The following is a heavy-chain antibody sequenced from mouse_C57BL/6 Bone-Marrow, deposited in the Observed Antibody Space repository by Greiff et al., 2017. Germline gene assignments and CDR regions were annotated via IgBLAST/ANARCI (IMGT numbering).Heavy chain of an antibody. CDR2: IWTGGGT. V-gene: IGHV2-9-1*01. CDR1: GFSLTSYA. Sequence: VKLEESGPGLVAPSQSLSITCTVSGFSLTSYAISWVRQPPGKGLEWLGVIWTGGGTNYNTALKSRLSISKDNSKSQVFLKMNSLQTDDTARYYCARRAYYSNAFAYWGQGTLVTVSA. D-gene: IGHD2-5*01. J-gene: IGHJ3*01. CDR3: ARRAYYSNAFAY.